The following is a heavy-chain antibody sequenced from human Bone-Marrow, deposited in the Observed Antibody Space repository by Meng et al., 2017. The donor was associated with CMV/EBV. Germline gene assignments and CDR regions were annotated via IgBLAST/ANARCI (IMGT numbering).Heavy chain of an antibody. CDR2: IYYSGST. D-gene: IGHD6-19*01. CDR3: ARERKDSSGWYSYYGMDV. Sequence: SETLSLTCAVSGGSISNSNWWSWVRQSPGKGLEWIGYIYYSGSTNYNPSLKSRVTISVDTSKNQFSLKLSSVTAADTAVYYCARERKDSSGWYSYYGMDVWGQGTTVTVSS. V-gene: IGHV4-4*02. CDR1: GGSISNSNW. J-gene: IGHJ6*01.